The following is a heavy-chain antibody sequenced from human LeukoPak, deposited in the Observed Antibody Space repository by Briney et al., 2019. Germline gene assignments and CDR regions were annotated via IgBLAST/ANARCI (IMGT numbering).Heavy chain of an antibody. J-gene: IGHJ4*02. CDR2: IYSSGTT. D-gene: IGHD5-24*01. V-gene: IGHV4-59*01. Sequence: SETLSLTCTVSGGSISGYYWSWIRQPPGKGLEWIGYIYSSGTTTYNSSLKSRLTISVDTSKNQVSLKLNSVTAADTAVYYCARGQLGDAYNFEYWGQGTVVTVSS. CDR1: GGSISGYY. CDR3: ARGQLGDAYNFEY.